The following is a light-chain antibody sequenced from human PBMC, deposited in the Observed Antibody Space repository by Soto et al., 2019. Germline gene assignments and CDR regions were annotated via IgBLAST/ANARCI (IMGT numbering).Light chain of an antibody. Sequence: QSVLTQPPSVSGAPGQRVTLSCTGNSSNLGAGYDVHWYQQLPGAAPKLVIFGNRNRPSGVPERFSGSKSGTSASLAITGLQAEDEADYYCSSYTVSDTIYVLGTGTKLTVL. V-gene: IGLV1-40*01. CDR3: SSYTVSDTIYV. CDR1: SSNLGAGYD. J-gene: IGLJ1*01. CDR2: GNR.